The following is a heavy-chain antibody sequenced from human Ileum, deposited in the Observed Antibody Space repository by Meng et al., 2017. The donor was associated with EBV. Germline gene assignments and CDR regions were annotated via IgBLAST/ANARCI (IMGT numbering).Heavy chain of an antibody. CDR3: VCYSRGGSGLGS. D-gene: IGHD3-16*01. J-gene: IGHJ5*02. V-gene: IGHV4-30-4*01. Sequence: QVQLHESGPGLVKPSXXXXXTXXVSGGSISSGGYHWSWIRQPPGKGLEWIGYSFESGSPYYNPSLKSRLTISVDTSKNQFSLKLSSVTAADTAVYYCVCYSRGGSGLGSWGQGTLVTVSS. CDR1: GGSISSGGYH. CDR2: SFESGSP.